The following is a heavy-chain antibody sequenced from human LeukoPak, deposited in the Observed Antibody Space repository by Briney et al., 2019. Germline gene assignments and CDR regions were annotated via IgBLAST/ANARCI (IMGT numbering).Heavy chain of an antibody. CDR3: ARLLYCSSTSCYEGWFDP. D-gene: IGHD2-2*01. J-gene: IGHJ5*02. CDR1: GGSFSGYY. Sequence: PSETLSLTCAVYGGSFSGYYWSWIRQPPGKGLEWIGEINHGGSTNYNPSLKSRVTISVDTSKNQFSLKLSSVTAADTAVYYCARLLYCSSTSCYEGWFDPWGQGTLVTVSS. CDR2: INHGGST. V-gene: IGHV4-34*01.